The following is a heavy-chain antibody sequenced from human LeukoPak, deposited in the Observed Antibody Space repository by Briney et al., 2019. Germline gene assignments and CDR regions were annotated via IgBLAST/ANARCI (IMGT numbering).Heavy chain of an antibody. J-gene: IGHJ4*02. V-gene: IGHV3-7*01. CDR3: VRDSRPSGGMGLYHNFDY. CDR2: IKEDGSEK. CDR1: GFTFSDFW. D-gene: IGHD3-16*01. Sequence: GGSLRLSCTASGFTFSDFWMTWVRQAPGKGLEWVANIKEDGSEKYHVDSVKGRFTISRDNAKNSLYLQMNSLRAEDTAVYYCVRDSRPSGGMGLYHNFDYWGQGTLVTVSS.